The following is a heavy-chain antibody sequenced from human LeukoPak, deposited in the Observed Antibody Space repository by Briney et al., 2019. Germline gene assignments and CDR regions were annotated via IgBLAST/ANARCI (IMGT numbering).Heavy chain of an antibody. CDR3: ARGDIVATMASFDY. D-gene: IGHD5-12*01. J-gene: IGHJ4*02. CDR1: GFTFSGSA. V-gene: IGHV3-73*01. Sequence: GGSLRLSCAASGFTFSGSAVHWVRQASGKGLEWVGRIRTKVNSYATAYATSVKGRFTISRDDSKNTAYLQMNSLKTEDTAVYYCARGDIVATMASFDYWGQGTLVTVSS. CDR2: IRTKVNSYAT.